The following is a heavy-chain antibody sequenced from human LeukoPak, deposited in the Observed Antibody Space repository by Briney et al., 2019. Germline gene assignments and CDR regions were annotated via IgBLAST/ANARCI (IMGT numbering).Heavy chain of an antibody. Sequence: PGRSLRLSRAASGFTFSSYAMHWVRQAPGRGLEWVAVISYDGSNKYYADSVKGRFTISRDNSKNTLYLQMNSLRAEDTAVYYCARAPYYYDPFDYWGQGTLVTVSS. CDR3: ARAPYYYDPFDY. D-gene: IGHD3-22*01. CDR2: ISYDGSNK. J-gene: IGHJ4*02. CDR1: GFTFSSYA. V-gene: IGHV3-30-3*01.